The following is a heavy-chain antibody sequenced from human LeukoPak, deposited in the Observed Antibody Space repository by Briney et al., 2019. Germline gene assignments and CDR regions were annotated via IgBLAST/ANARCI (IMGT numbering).Heavy chain of an antibody. D-gene: IGHD6-19*01. CDR2: ISGSGGST. CDR3: AKMVHTEQWLVPFDY. Sequence: GGSLRLSCAASGFTFSNFAMNWVRQAPGKGLEWVSTISGSGGSTYYADSVKGRFTIPRDNSKNTLYLQMNSLRAEDTAVYYCAKMVHTEQWLVPFDYWGQGTLVTVSS. V-gene: IGHV3-23*01. J-gene: IGHJ4*02. CDR1: GFTFSNFA.